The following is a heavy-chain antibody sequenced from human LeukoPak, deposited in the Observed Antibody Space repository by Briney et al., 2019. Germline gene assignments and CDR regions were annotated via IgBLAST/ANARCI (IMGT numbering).Heavy chain of an antibody. CDR1: GGSISGYY. V-gene: IGHV4-34*01. D-gene: IGHD5-18*01. J-gene: IGHJ4*02. CDR3: ARSPGYSYGYYFDY. Sequence: SETLSLTCTVSGGSISGYYWSWIRQPPGKGLEWIGEINHSGSTNYNPSLKSRVTISVDTSKNQFSLKLSSVTAADTAVYYCARSPGYSYGYYFDYWGQGTLVTVSS. CDR2: INHSGST.